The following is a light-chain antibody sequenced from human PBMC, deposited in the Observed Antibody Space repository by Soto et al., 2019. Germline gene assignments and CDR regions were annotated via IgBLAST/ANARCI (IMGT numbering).Light chain of an antibody. J-gene: IGKJ5*01. CDR3: QQSYSTLPIT. V-gene: IGKV1-39*01. Sequence: DIQMTQSPSSLSASVGDRVSITCRASQFITTYLNWYQHKPGNAPKLLIYAASILQSGVPSRFSGSGSGTDFTLTISDLHPEDFGTYYCQQSYSTLPITFGQGTRLDIK. CDR2: AAS. CDR1: QFITTY.